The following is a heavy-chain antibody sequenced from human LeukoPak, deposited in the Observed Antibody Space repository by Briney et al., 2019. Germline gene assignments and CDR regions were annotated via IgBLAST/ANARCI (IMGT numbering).Heavy chain of an antibody. J-gene: IGHJ4*02. Sequence: PSETLSLTCVVYGGSFSGYYWSWIRQPPGKGLEWIGEINHSGSTNYNPSLKSRVTISGDTSKNQFSLKLSSVTAADTAVFYCARESGFSFDYWGQGTLVTVSS. V-gene: IGHV4-34*01. CDR1: GGSFSGYY. CDR2: INHSGST. CDR3: ARESGFSFDY. D-gene: IGHD2/OR15-2a*01.